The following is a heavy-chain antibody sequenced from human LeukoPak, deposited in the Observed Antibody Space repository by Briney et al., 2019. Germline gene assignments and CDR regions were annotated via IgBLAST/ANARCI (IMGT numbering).Heavy chain of an antibody. V-gene: IGHV4-39*07. CDR3: ARDKIVGATFFDY. CDR1: GGSISSSGYY. J-gene: IGHJ4*02. CDR2: INHSGST. Sequence: SETLSLTCTVSGGSISSSGYYWSWIRQPPGKGLEWIGEINHSGSTNYNPSLKSRVTISVDTSKNQFSLKLSSVTAADTAVYYCARDKIVGATFFDYWGQGTLVTVSS. D-gene: IGHD1-26*01.